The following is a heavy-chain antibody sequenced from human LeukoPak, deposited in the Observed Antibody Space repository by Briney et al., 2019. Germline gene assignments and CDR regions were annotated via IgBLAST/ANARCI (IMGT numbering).Heavy chain of an antibody. CDR2: MNPNSGNT. V-gene: IGHV1-8*03. Sequence: ASVKVSCKASGYTFTSYDINWVRQATGQGLEWMGWMNPNSGNTGYAQEFQGRVTITRNTSISTAYMELSSLRSEDTAVYYCARGHPYYYDSSGYFYWGQGTLVTVSS. CDR3: ARGHPYYYDSSGYFY. J-gene: IGHJ4*02. CDR1: GYTFTSYD. D-gene: IGHD3-22*01.